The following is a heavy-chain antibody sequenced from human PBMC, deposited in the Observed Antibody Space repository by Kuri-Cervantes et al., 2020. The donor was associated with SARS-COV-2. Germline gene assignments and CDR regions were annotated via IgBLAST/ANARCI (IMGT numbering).Heavy chain of an antibody. D-gene: IGHD2-21*01. J-gene: IGHJ4*02. CDR2: MNPNSGNT. CDR1: GYTFTSYD. CDR3: ARSSTPSVVIATSPLDY. Sequence: ASVKVSCKASGYTFTSYDINWVRQATGQGLEWMGWMNPNSGNTGYAQKFQGRVTITRNTSISTAYMELSSLRSEDTAVYYCARSSTPSVVIATSPLDYWGQGTLVTVSS. V-gene: IGHV1-8*03.